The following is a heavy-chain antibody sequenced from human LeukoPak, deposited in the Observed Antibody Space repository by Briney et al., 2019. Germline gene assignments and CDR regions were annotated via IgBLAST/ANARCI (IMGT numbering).Heavy chain of an antibody. CDR1: GGSISSYY. CDR2: ICTSGST. V-gene: IGHV4-4*07. J-gene: IGHJ4*02. D-gene: IGHD5-12*01. CDR3: ARERYSGYDYLFDY. Sequence: SETLSLTCTVSGGSISSYYWSWIRQPAGKGLEWIGRICTSGSTNYNPSLKSRVTMSVDTSKNQFSLKLSSVTAADTAVYYCARERYSGYDYLFDYWGQGTLVTVSS.